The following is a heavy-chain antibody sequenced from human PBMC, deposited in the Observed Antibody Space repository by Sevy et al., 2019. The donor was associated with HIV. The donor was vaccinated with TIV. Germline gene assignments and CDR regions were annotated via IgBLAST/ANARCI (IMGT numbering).Heavy chain of an antibody. D-gene: IGHD2-21*01. V-gene: IGHV3-30*02. CDR2: IQYDGSNK. CDR3: VKEGGGEGGDH. Sequence: GGSLRLSCAASGFSFSSYGMHWVRQAPGKGLEWMSYIQYDGSNKDYAESVKGRFTISRDNSKNTLYLQMNSLGVEDTAVFYCVKEGGGEGGDHWGQGTLVTVSS. CDR1: GFSFSSYG. J-gene: IGHJ4*02.